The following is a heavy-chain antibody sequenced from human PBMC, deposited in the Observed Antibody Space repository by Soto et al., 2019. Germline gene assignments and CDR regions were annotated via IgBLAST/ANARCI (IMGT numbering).Heavy chain of an antibody. V-gene: IGHV4-39*01. CDR3: ARTEQQLVRFYYYYYGMDV. Sequence: SETLSLTCTVSGGSISSSSYYWGWIRQPPGKGLEWIGSIYYSGSTYYNPSLKRQVTISVDTSKNQISLKLSSVTAADTAVYYCARTEQQLVRFYYYYYGMDVWGQGTTVTVSS. J-gene: IGHJ6*02. D-gene: IGHD6-13*01. CDR1: GGSISSSSYY. CDR2: IYYSGST.